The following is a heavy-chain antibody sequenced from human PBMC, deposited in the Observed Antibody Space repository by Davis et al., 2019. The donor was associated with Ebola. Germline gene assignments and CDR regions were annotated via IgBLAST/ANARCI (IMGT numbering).Heavy chain of an antibody. J-gene: IGHJ4*02. CDR1: GGSFSGYH. CDR3: ARRGGSYSYYFDY. Sequence: PSETLSLTCAVYGGSFSGYHWSWIRQPPGKGLEWIGEINHSESTNYNPSLKSRVTISVDTSKNQFSLKLSSVTASDTAVYYCARRGGSYSYYFDYWGQGTLVTVSS. D-gene: IGHD1-26*01. CDR2: INHSEST. V-gene: IGHV4-34*01.